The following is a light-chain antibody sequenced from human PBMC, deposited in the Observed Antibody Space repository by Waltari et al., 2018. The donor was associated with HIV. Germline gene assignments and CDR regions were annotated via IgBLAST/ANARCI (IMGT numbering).Light chain of an antibody. CDR3: SSYATTNDFYIL. J-gene: IGLJ2*01. CDR1: NSDIGNSDY. CDR2: EVY. Sequence: QSALTQPPSASGSPGQSVTISCTGTNSDIGNSDYVAWYQQHPGKPPKLIISEVYKRPSGVPNRFSGSTSGNTASLTVSGLQAEDEADYYCSSYATTNDFYILFGGGTKLTVL. V-gene: IGLV2-8*01.